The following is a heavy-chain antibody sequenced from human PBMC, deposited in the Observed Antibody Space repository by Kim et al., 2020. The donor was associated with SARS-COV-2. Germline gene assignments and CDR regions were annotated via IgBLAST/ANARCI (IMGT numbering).Heavy chain of an antibody. CDR3: ARVGNWNSNFDY. V-gene: IGHV3-74*01. J-gene: IGHJ4*02. D-gene: IGHD1-7*01. Sequence: SHEDPGEGRFNISSDQAKNTLDLQMNKLRAEDTAVYYCARVGNWNSNFDYWGQGTLVNVSS.